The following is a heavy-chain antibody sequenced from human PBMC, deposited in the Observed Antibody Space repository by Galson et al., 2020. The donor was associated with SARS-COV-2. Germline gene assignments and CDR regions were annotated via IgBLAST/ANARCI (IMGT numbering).Heavy chain of an antibody. V-gene: IGHV3-33*01. CDR3: ARDVGLYYYGSGSYDSYYYYGMDV. J-gene: IGHJ6*02. Sequence: SRPASGFTFNNKGMHWVRPTPAKGLEGVAVIWYDGSNKHLPDPVKGRFTLSRDNSKNTLYLQMNSLRAEDTAVYYFARDVGLYYYGSGSYDSYYYYGMDVWGQGTTVTVSS. CDR1: GFTFNNKG. CDR2: IWYDGSNK. D-gene: IGHD3-10*01.